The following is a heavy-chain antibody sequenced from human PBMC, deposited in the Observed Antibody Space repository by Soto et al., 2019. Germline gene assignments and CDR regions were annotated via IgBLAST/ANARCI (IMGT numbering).Heavy chain of an antibody. CDR2: VYISGST. V-gene: IGHV4-4*07. CDR3: ARGGRDGFDI. J-gene: IGHJ3*02. Sequence: SETLSLTCTVSGGSISTYYWNRIRQSAGKGLEWIGRVYISGSTNYHPSLKSRVAMSVDTSNNQFSRKVTSVTAADTAVYYCARGGRDGFDIWGQGTMVNVSS. CDR1: GGSISTYY.